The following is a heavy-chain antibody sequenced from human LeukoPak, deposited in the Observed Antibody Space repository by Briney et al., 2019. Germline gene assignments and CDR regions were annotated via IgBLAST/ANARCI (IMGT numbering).Heavy chain of an antibody. D-gene: IGHD6-19*01. J-gene: IGHJ4*02. V-gene: IGHV4-34*01. CDR1: GGSFSGYY. CDR2: INHSGST. Sequence: PSGTLSLTCAVYGGSFSGYYWSWIRQPPGKGLEWIGEINHSGSTNYNPSLKSRVTISVDTSKNQFSLKLSSVTAADTAVYYCARGLGGYDSSGWYSPSVYWGQGTLVTVSS. CDR3: ARGLGGYDSSGWYSPSVY.